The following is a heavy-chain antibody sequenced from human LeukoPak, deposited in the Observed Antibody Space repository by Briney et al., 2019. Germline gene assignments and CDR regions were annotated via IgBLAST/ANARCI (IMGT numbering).Heavy chain of an antibody. CDR3: ARGRVGYGWFDP. Sequence: ASVKVSCKASGYTFTSYAMHWVRQAPGQRLEWMGWINAGNGNTKYSQNLQGRVNIPRDTSASKAYMELSSLRSEDTAVYYCARGRVGYGWFDPWGQGTLVTVSS. CDR2: INAGNGNT. V-gene: IGHV1-3*01. CDR1: GYTFTSYA. D-gene: IGHD3-16*01. J-gene: IGHJ5*02.